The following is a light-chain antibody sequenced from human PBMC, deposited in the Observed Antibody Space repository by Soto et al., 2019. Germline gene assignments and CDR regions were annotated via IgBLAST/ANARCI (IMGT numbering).Light chain of an antibody. J-gene: IGKJ4*01. CDR1: QGINRW. CDR3: QQANSFPLT. Sequence: DIQMTHSPSSVSASVGDRVTITCRASQGINRWLAWYQQKLGKAPKLLIFDASSLQSGVPSRFSGSGSGTDFTLTISRLQPEDFATYYCQQANSFPLTFGGGTKVDIK. V-gene: IGKV1D-12*01. CDR2: DAS.